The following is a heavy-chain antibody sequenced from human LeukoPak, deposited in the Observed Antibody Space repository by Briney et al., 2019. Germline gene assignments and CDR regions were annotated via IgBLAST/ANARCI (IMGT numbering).Heavy chain of an antibody. CDR1: SFTFSSYS. CDR2: ISSSSSYI. CDR3: ARDGKAVADHYFDY. J-gene: IGHJ4*02. D-gene: IGHD6-19*01. Sequence: PGGSLRLSCAASSFTFSSYSMNWVRQAPGKGLEWVSSISSSSSYIYYADSVKGRFTISRDNAKNSLYLQMNSLRAEDTAVYYCARDGKAVADHYFDYWGQGTLVTVSS. V-gene: IGHV3-21*01.